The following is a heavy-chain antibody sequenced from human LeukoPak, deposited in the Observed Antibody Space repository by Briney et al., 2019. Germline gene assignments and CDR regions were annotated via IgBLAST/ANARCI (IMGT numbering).Heavy chain of an antibody. D-gene: IGHD4-23*01. CDR2: IYYSGST. CDR1: GGSVSSGSYY. V-gene: IGHV4-61*01. CDR3: ARIEDYGGNSVNY. J-gene: IGHJ4*02. Sequence: SETLSLTCTVSGGSVSSGSYYWSWIRQPPGKGLEWIGYIYYSGSTNYNPSLKSRVTISVDTSKNQFSLKPSSVTAADTAVYYCARIEDYGGNSVNYWGQGTLVTVSS.